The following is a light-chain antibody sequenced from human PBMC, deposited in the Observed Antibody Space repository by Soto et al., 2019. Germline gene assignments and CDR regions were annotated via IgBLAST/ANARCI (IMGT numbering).Light chain of an antibody. CDR1: QSLVYSDGNTY. J-gene: IGKJ1*01. CDR2: QFS. Sequence: VLTQTPLSSPVTLGQPASISCRSSQSLVYSDGNTYLCWLQQRPGQPPRLLIYQFSNRFSGVPDRFSGSGAGTAFPLKLSRVEAEDVGVYSCIHLSHFLRTFGHGTKVVIQ. V-gene: IGKV2-24*01. CDR3: IHLSHFLRT.